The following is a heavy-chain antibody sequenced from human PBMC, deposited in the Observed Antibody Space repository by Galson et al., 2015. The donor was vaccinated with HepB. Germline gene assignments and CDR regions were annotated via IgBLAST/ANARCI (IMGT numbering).Heavy chain of an antibody. CDR1: GYTFTSYY. CDR2: INPSGGST. J-gene: IGHJ4*02. Sequence: SVKVSCKASGYTFTSYYMHWVRQAPGQGLEWMGIINPSGGSTSYAQKFQGRVTMTRDTSTSTVYMELSSLRSEDTAVYYCARGGSEYYYDSSGYFDYWGQGTLVTVSS. CDR3: ARGGSEYYYDSSGYFDY. D-gene: IGHD3-22*01. V-gene: IGHV1-46*01.